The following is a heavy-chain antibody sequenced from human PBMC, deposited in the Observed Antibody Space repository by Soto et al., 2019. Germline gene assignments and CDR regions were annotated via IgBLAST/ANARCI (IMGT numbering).Heavy chain of an antibody. CDR1: GGPISSSSYY. CDR3: ARRGYANWFDP. CDR2: IYYSGST. J-gene: IGHJ5*02. V-gene: IGHV4-39*01. Sequence: SETLSLTCTVSGGPISSSSYYWGWIRQPPGKGLEWIGSIYYSGSTYYNPSLKSRVTISVDTSKNQFSLKLSSVTAADTAVYYGARRGYANWFDPWGQGTLVTVSS. D-gene: IGHD5-18*01.